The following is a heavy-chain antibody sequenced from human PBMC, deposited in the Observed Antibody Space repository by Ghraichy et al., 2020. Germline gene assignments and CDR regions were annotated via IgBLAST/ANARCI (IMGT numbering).Heavy chain of an antibody. Sequence: SETLSLTCTVSGGSVSSSSYYWSWIRQPPGKGLEWIGYIYYSGTTNSNPSLKSRVTISVDTSKNQFSLKLTSVTAADTAVYYCAREVSSSWYYFDYWGQGTLVTVSS. CDR1: GGSVSSSSYY. CDR2: IYYSGTT. D-gene: IGHD6-13*01. V-gene: IGHV4-61*01. CDR3: AREVSSSWYYFDY. J-gene: IGHJ4*02.